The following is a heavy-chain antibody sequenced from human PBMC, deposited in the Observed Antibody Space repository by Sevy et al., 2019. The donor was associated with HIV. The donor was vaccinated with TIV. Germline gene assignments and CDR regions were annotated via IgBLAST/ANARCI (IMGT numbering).Heavy chain of an antibody. J-gene: IGHJ4*02. Sequence: GGSLRLSCAASGFTFSNAWLNWVRQAPGKGLEWVGRIKSKTDCGTTDYAAPVKGRFTISRDDSKNTLYLQMNSLKTEDTAVYYCTTDPYYDDSTGFQPYFDYWGQGTLVTVSS. CDR3: TTDPYYDDSTGFQPYFDY. D-gene: IGHD3-22*01. V-gene: IGHV3-15*07. CDR2: IKSKTDCGTT. CDR1: GFTFSNAW.